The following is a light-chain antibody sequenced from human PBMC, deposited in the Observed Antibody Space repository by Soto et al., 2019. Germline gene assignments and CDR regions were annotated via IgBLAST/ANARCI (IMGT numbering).Light chain of an antibody. J-gene: IGLJ2*01. CDR1: SSDVGGYNY. V-gene: IGLV2-14*01. CDR3: SSYTSSSTDVV. Sequence: QSVLTQPASVSGSPGQSITISCTGTSSDVGGYNYVSWYQQHPGKAPKLMIYDVSNRPSGVSNRFSGSKSGNTASLTISGLQAEDVADYYCSSYTSSSTDVVFGGGTNLTVL. CDR2: DVS.